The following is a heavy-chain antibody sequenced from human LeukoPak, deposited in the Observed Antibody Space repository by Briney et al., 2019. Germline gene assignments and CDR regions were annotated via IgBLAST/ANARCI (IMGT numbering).Heavy chain of an antibody. CDR3: ARDSPTGLWFGELWEGINWFDP. CDR1: GYTFTSYG. Sequence: ASVKVSCKASGYTFTSYGISWVRRAPGQGLEWMGWISAYNGNTNYAQKLQGRVTMTTDTSTSTAYMELRSLRPDDTAVYYCARDSPTGLWFGELWEGINWFDPWGQGTLVTVSS. V-gene: IGHV1-18*01. D-gene: IGHD3-10*01. J-gene: IGHJ5*02. CDR2: ISAYNGNT.